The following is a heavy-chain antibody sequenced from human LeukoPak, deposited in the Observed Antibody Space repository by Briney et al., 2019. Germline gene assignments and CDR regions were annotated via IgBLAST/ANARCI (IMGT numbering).Heavy chain of an antibody. J-gene: IGHJ4*02. CDR2: IKSDGTYT. Sequence: GRSLRLSCAASGFTFSSYWMRWVRQAPGKGLVWVSRIKSDGTYTDYMDSVKGRFTISRDNAKNTLFLQMNSLRADDTAVYYCIRDDGNYGIDYWGQGTLVTVSS. V-gene: IGHV3-74*01. CDR1: GFTFSSYW. D-gene: IGHD1-7*01. CDR3: IRDDGNYGIDY.